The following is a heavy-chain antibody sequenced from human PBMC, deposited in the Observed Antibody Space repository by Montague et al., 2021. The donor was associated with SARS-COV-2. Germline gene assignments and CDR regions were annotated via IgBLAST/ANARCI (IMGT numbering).Heavy chain of an antibody. CDR1: GGSISSGSYY. V-gene: IGHV4-31*03. CDR2: IYYSGSS. CDR3: ARGRYSSSWYGTKYYFDY. J-gene: IGHJ4*02. D-gene: IGHD6-13*01. Sequence: TLSLTCTVSGGSISSGSYYWSWIRQHPGKGLEWIGYIYYSGSSYYNPSLKSRVTISLDTSTNQFSLKLSSVTAADTAVYYCARGRYSSSWYGTKYYFDYWGQGTLVTVSS.